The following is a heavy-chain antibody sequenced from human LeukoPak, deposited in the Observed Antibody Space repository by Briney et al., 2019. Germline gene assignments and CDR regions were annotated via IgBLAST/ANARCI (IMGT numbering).Heavy chain of an antibody. CDR2: INPNNGDT. D-gene: IGHD1-14*01. CDR1: GYTFTGYY. V-gene: IGHV1-2*02. Sequence: ASVTVSCKASGYTFTGYYMHWVRQAPGQGLEWMGWINPNNGDTHYAQKFQGTVTMTRDTSTSTAYMELSSLRSDDTAVYYCARGVAGVYFYYYMDVWGKGTTVTVSS. CDR3: ARGVAGVYFYYYMDV. J-gene: IGHJ6*03.